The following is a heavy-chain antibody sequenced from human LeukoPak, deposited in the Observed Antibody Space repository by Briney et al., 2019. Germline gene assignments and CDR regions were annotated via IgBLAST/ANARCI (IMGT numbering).Heavy chain of an antibody. Sequence: PGGSLRLSCTASGVTLSSYAMSWARQAPGKGLEWVSAISGSGDSTYYGDSVKGRFTISRDNSKNTLYLQMNSLRAEDTAVYYCARTTLIRWPHVDYWGRGTLVTVSS. D-gene: IGHD4-23*01. CDR3: ARTTLIRWPHVDY. J-gene: IGHJ4*02. V-gene: IGHV3-23*01. CDR2: ISGSGDST. CDR1: GVTLSSYA.